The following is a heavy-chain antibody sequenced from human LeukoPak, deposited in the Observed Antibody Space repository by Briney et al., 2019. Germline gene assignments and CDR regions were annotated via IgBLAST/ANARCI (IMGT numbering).Heavy chain of an antibody. CDR2: ISSSSNII. V-gene: IGHV3-48*01. J-gene: IGHJ4*02. CDR3: ARDRGLDDY. D-gene: IGHD3-10*01. CDR1: GFTFSSYD. Sequence: TGGSLRLSCAASGFTFSSYDMNWVRQAPGKGLEWVLYISSSSNIIYYADSVKGRFTISRDSAKNSLYLQMNSLRAEDTAVYYCARDRGLDDYWGQGTLVTVSS.